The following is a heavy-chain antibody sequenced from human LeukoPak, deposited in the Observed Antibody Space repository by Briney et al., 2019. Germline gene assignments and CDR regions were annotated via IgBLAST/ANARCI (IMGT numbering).Heavy chain of an antibody. D-gene: IGHD3-10*01. CDR3: AKVRSEEGYFDY. V-gene: IGHV3-21*04. CDR2: ITRSSIYI. Sequence: PSETLSVTCAVYGGSFSGYYWSWIRQPPGKGLEWVSSITRSSIYIYYADSVKGRFTISRDNSKNTLYLQMNSLRAEDTAVYYCAKVRSEEGYFDYWGQGTLVTVSS. CDR1: GGSFSGYY. J-gene: IGHJ4*02.